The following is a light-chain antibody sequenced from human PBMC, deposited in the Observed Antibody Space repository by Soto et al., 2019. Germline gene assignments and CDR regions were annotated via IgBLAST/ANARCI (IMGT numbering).Light chain of an antibody. CDR3: QQYSSSPYT. Sequence: IVLTQSPGTLSLSPGERATLSCRASQSISSSHLAWYQQKPGQAPRLLIYGASNRATGFPDRFSGSGSGTDFTLIISRLEAEDFAVYYCQQYSSSPYTFGQGTKVE. CDR2: GAS. V-gene: IGKV3-20*01. J-gene: IGKJ2*01. CDR1: QSISSSH.